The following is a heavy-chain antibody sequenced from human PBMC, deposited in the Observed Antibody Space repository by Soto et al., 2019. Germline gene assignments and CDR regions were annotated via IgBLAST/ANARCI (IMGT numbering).Heavy chain of an antibody. CDR2: ISYDGSNK. V-gene: IGHV3-30-3*01. Sequence: GGSLRLSCAASGFTFSSYAMHWVRQAPGKGLEWVAVISYDGSNKYYADSVKGRFTISRDNSKNTLYLQMNSLRAEDTAVYYCARDSHNYYYYGMDVWGQGTTVTVS. CDR3: ARDSHNYYYYGMDV. J-gene: IGHJ6*02. CDR1: GFTFSSYA.